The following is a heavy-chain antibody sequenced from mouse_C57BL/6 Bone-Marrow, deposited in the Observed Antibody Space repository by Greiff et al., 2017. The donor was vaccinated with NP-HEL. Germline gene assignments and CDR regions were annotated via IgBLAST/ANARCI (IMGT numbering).Heavy chain of an antibody. D-gene: IGHD2-4*01. CDR3: ARGGDYGPLDY. CDR1: GYTFTSYW. CDR2: IDPSDSYT. J-gene: IGHJ2*01. Sequence: QVQLQQPGAELVMPGASVKLSCKASGYTFTSYWMHWVKQRPGHGLEWIGEIDPSDSYTNYNQKFKGKSTLTVDKSSSTAYMQLSSLTSEDSAVYYCARGGDYGPLDYWGQGTTLTVSS. V-gene: IGHV1-69*01.